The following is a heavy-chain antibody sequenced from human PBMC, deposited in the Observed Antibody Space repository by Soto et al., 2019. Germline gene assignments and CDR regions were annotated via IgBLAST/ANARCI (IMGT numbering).Heavy chain of an antibody. Sequence: SETLSLTCAVSCVSISSGNWWTWVRQTPQRGLEYIGEIFHDGTANYYPSFERRVAISVETSKNQFSLKLTSVTAADTAIYFCARLVYDTRLNYMYFDFWGQGALVNVSS. CDR1: CVSISSGNW. V-gene: IGHV4-4*02. J-gene: IGHJ4*02. CDR2: IFHDGTA. CDR3: ARLVYDTRLNYMYFDF. D-gene: IGHD3-10*01.